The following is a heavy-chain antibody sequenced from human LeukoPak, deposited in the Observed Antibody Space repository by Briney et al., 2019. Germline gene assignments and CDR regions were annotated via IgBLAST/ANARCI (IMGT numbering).Heavy chain of an antibody. Sequence: ASVKVSCKASGYTFTNYYIHWVRQAPGQGLEWMGIIKSGDSTTSYAQKFQGRVTMTRDTSTSTAYMELSSLRSEDTAVYYCAGGYCSSTSCYDYRLHDYWGQGTLVTVSS. CDR1: GYTFTNYY. V-gene: IGHV1-46*01. CDR2: IKSGDSTT. CDR3: AGGYCSSTSCYDYRLHDY. D-gene: IGHD2-2*01. J-gene: IGHJ4*02.